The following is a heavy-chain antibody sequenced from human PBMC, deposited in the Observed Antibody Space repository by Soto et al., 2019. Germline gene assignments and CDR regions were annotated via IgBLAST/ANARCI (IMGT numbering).Heavy chain of an antibody. CDR2: IYYSGST. CDR3: ARPRGGAAAPGGLDV. J-gene: IGHJ6*02. CDR1: GGSISSSSYY. V-gene: IGHV4-39*01. D-gene: IGHD6-13*01. Sequence: SETLSLTCTVSGGSISSSSYYWGWIRQPPGKGLEWIGSIYYSGSTYYNPSLKSRVTISVDTSKNQFSLKLSSVTAADTAVYYCARPRGGAAAPGGLDVWGPGTTVTVSS.